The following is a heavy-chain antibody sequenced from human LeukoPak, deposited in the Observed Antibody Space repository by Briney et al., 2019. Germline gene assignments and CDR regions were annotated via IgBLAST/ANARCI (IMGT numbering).Heavy chain of an antibody. D-gene: IGHD5-12*01. CDR3: ARDFNEKEGYDPDVSDY. J-gene: IGHJ4*02. CDR2: IIPIFGTA. CDR1: GGTFCSYA. V-gene: IGHV1-69*13. Sequence: SVKVSCKASGGTFCSYAISWVRQSPGQGLEWMGGIIPIFGTANYAQKFQGRVTITADESTSTAYMELSSLRSEDTAVYYCARDFNEKEGYDPDVSDYWGQGTLVTVSS.